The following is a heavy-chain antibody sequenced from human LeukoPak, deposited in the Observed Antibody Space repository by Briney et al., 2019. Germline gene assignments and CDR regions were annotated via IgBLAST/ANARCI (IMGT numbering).Heavy chain of an antibody. V-gene: IGHV4-4*07. CDR1: GGSISSYY. CDR3: ARDDYYYCYMDV. J-gene: IGHJ6*03. CDR2: IYTSGST. Sequence: SETLSLTCTVSGGSISSYYLSWIRQPAGKGLEWIGRIYTSGSTNYNPSLKSRVTISVDKSKNQFSLKLSSVTAADTAVYYCARDDYYYCYMDVWGKGTTVTVSS.